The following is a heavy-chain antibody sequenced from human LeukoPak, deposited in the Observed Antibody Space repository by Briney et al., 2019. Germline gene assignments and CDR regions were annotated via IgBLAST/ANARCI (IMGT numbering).Heavy chain of an antibody. D-gene: IGHD5-18*01. Sequence: PSETLSLTCAVYGRSFSGYYWSWIRQPPGKGLEWIGEINHSGSTNYNPSLKSRVTISVDTSKNQFSLKLSSVTAADTAVYYCARVVRGYSYGYLYYFDYWGQGTLVTVSS. V-gene: IGHV4-34*01. CDR2: INHSGST. J-gene: IGHJ4*02. CDR1: GRSFSGYY. CDR3: ARVVRGYSYGYLYYFDY.